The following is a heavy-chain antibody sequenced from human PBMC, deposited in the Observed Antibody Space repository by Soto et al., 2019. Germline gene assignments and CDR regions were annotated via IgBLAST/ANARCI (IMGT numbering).Heavy chain of an antibody. CDR3: AKDLSGSRESPTYYYYYYGMDV. CDR2: ISGSGGST. D-gene: IGHD1-26*01. V-gene: IGHV3-23*01. J-gene: IGHJ6*02. Sequence: EVQLLESGGGLVQPGGSLRLSCAASGFTFSSYAMSWVRQAPGKGLEWVSAISGSGGSTYYADSVKGRFTISRDNSKNTLYLQTNSLRAEDTAVYYCAKDLSGSRESPTYYYYYYGMDVWGQGTTVTVSS. CDR1: GFTFSSYA.